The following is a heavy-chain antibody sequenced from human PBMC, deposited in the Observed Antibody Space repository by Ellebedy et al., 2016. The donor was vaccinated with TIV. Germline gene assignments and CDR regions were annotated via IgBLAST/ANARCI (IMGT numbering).Heavy chain of an antibody. J-gene: IGHJ4*02. CDR1: GGSISDYY. Sequence: SETLSLTXTVSGGSISDYYWSWIRQPAGKGLEWIGRIYSSGSTNYKASLKSRVTMSVDTSMNQFSLQLSSVTAADTAVYYCARMRSSGWYYFDYWGQGTLVTVSS. V-gene: IGHV4-4*07. CDR3: ARMRSSGWYYFDY. CDR2: IYSSGST. D-gene: IGHD6-19*01.